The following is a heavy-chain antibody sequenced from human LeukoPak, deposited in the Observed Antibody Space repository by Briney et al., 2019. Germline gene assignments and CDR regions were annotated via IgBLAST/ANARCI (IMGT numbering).Heavy chain of an antibody. CDR2: VSSSTIYI. CDR1: GFTLSIYS. Sequence: GGPLRLSCAAPGFTLSIYSMSWVRQAPGRGLEWVSSVSSSTIYIYYADSVKGRFTISRDNAKNSLYLQMNRLRAEDTAVYYCARDISGWLDYWGQGTLVTVSS. V-gene: IGHV3-21*01. J-gene: IGHJ4*02. D-gene: IGHD6-19*01. CDR3: ARDISGWLDY.